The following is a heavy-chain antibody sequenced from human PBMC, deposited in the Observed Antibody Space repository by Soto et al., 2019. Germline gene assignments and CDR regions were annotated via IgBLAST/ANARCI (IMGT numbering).Heavy chain of an antibody. CDR1: GFTFSSYG. Sequence: GGSLRLSCAASGFTFSSYGMHWVRQAPGKGLEWVAVISYDGSNKYYADSVKGRFTISRDNSKNTLYLQMNSLRAEDTAVYYCAKELIEEVMVRGPPGWFDPWGQGTLVTVSS. CDR3: AKELIEEVMVRGPPGWFDP. D-gene: IGHD3-10*01. J-gene: IGHJ5*02. V-gene: IGHV3-30*18. CDR2: ISYDGSNK.